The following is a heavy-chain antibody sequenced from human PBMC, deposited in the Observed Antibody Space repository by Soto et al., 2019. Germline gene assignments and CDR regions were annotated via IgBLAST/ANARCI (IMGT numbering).Heavy chain of an antibody. V-gene: IGHV3-7*04. D-gene: IGHD2-21*02. CDR3: ARDLGTCGGDCSLDN. CDR1: GFIFTRYW. CDR2: IKQDGSEK. J-gene: IGHJ4*02. Sequence: EVQLVESGGGLVQPGGSLRLSCAASGFIFTRYWMTWVRQAPGKGLEWVANIKQDGSEKYYVDSLKGRFAISRDNAQNSVYLQMNSRRAEDTAVYYCARDLGTCGGDCSLDNWGQGTLVTVSS.